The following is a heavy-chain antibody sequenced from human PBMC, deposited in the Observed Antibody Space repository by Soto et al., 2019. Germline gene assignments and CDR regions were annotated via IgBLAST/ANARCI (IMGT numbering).Heavy chain of an antibody. V-gene: IGHV1-8*01. D-gene: IGHD3-9*01. CDR1: GYTFTDYD. J-gene: IGHJ4*02. Sequence: QVQVVQSKAEVKKPGASVKVSCKTSGYTFTDYDINWVRQAPGQGLEWMGWVSPDSGNAGYAQQFQGRVSTTSDTSTSTVYMELTSLRSEDTAVYFCEVTTGYWGQGPMVTVSS. CDR2: VSPDSGNA. CDR3: EVTTGY.